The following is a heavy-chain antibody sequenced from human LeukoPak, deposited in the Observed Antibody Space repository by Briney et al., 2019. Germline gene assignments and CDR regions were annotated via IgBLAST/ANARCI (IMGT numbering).Heavy chain of an antibody. J-gene: IGHJ4*02. Sequence: ASVSDTVKISGYTFTVYDRHWVRQAPGQGLEWVGWINPNSGGTNYAQKFQGRVTMTRDTSISTACMELSRLRSDDTAVYYCARATPQIVGLDYWGQGTLVTVSS. CDR3: ARATPQIVGLDY. CDR1: GYTFTVYD. D-gene: IGHD1-26*01. V-gene: IGHV1-2*02. CDR2: INPNSGGT.